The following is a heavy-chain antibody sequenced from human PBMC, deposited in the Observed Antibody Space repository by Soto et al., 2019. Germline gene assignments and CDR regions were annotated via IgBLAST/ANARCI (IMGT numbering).Heavy chain of an antibody. CDR1: GGSISSYY. V-gene: IGHV4-59*01. CDR2: IYYSGST. D-gene: IGHD6-6*01. Sequence: SETLSLTCTVSGGSISSYYWSWIRQPPGKGLEWIGYIYYSGSTNYNPSLKSRVTISVDTSKNQFSLKLSSVTAADTAVYYCARSGSSSSPYYYYCYGMDVWGQGTTVTVSS. J-gene: IGHJ6*02. CDR3: ARSGSSSSPYYYYCYGMDV.